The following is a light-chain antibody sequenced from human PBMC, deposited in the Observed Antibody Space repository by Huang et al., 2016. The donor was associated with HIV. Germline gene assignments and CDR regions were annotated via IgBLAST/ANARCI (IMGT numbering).Light chain of an antibody. Sequence: AIRMTQSPSSLSASTGDRVTITCRASQNIGTSLGWYHQRLGRAPTLLIYDASTLQRGVPSRLSGSGSRTVFTLNIGCLQVEDAAIYYCQHSDGLSPLTFGGGTKVDLK. CDR1: QNIGTS. V-gene: IGKV1-8*01. CDR2: DAS. J-gene: IGKJ4*01. CDR3: QHSDGLSPLT.